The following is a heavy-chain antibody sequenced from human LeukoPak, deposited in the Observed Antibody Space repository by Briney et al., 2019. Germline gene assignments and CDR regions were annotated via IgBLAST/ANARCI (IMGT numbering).Heavy chain of an antibody. Sequence: GGSLRLSCAASGFTSISYAIHWVRQAPGKGLEWVAVISFHGTDTFYADSVKGRFTISRDNSKNTLYLQMNSLRAEDTAVYYCAKDIGGTDYFDYWGQGTLVTVSS. V-gene: IGHV3-30*04. CDR1: GFTSISYA. CDR3: AKDIGGTDYFDY. D-gene: IGHD1-26*01. J-gene: IGHJ4*02. CDR2: ISFHGTDT.